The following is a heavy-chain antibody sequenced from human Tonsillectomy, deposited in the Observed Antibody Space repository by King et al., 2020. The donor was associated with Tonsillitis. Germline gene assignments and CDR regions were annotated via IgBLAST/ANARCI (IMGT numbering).Heavy chain of an antibody. J-gene: IGHJ1*01. D-gene: IGHD3-16*01. CDR2: INWNGDST. Sequence: DVQLVESGGGVVRPGGSLRLSCAASGFTFGDYGMSWVRQAPGKGLEWVSGINWNGDSTVYADSVKGRVTISRDNVKNSLFLQMNSLRAEDTALYYCARAGLIPFWGGCWGQGTLVTVSS. CDR1: GFTFGDYG. V-gene: IGHV3-20*04. CDR3: ARAGLIPFWGGC.